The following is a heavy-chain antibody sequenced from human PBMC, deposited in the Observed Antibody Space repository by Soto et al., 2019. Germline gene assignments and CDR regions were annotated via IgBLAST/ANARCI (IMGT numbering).Heavy chain of an antibody. J-gene: IGHJ3*02. D-gene: IGHD4-17*01. Sequence: QVQLQQWGAGLLKPSETLSLSCAVSGGSFSGYYWNWIRQSPGKGLEWIGKIKHGGSTIYNPSLKTRVTISVDTSKNQFSLRLSSVTAADTAVYYCARAYDYRDPRDAFDIWGQGTLVTVSS. CDR2: IKHGGST. CDR1: GGSFSGYY. V-gene: IGHV4-34*01. CDR3: ARAYDYRDPRDAFDI.